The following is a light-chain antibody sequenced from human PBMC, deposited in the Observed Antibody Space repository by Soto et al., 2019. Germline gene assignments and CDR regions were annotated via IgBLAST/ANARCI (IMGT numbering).Light chain of an antibody. V-gene: IGLV2-11*01. Sequence: QSVLTQPRSVSGSPGQSVTISCTGTSSDVGGYNYVSWYQQHPGKAPKLLIYDVNKRPSGVPDRFSGTKSGNTASLTISGLQADDEADYYCCSYAGSYTYVFVTWTKVTVL. CDR3: CSYAGSYTYV. CDR2: DVN. J-gene: IGLJ1*01. CDR1: SSDVGGYNY.